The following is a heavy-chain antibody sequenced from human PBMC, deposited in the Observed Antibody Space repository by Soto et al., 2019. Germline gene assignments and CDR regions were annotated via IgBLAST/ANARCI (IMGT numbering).Heavy chain of an antibody. CDR1: GGSIISYY. D-gene: IGHD3-22*01. CDR3: ARVDDSGGYYWVFDY. V-gene: IGHV4-59*01. Sequence: SETLSLTCTVSGGSIISYYWSWIRQPPWKGLEWIGYIYYSGSTNYNPSLKSRVTISVDTSKNQFSLKLSSVTAADTAVYYCARVDDSGGYYWVFDYWGQGTQVSVSS. CDR2: IYYSGST. J-gene: IGHJ4*02.